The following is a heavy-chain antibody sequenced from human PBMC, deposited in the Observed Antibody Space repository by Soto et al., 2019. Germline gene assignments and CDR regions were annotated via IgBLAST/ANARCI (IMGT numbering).Heavy chain of an antibody. CDR1: GFTFSSYA. D-gene: IGHD6-19*01. Sequence: PGGSLRLSCAASGFTFSSYAMSWVRQAPGKELEWVSAISDSGDDTHYADSVKGRFTISRDNSKNTLWLHMISLRAEDTAVYYCAKAYGSGWYYFDYWGQGTLVTVSS. J-gene: IGHJ4*02. V-gene: IGHV3-23*01. CDR2: ISDSGDDT. CDR3: AKAYGSGWYYFDY.